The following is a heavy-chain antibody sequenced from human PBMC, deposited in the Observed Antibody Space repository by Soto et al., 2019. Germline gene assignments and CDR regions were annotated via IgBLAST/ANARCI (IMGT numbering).Heavy chain of an antibody. CDR3: AAERTYCGGDCYVD. CDR1: GFTFTSSA. CDR2: IVVGSGNT. J-gene: IGHJ4*02. Sequence: QMQLVQSGPEVKKPGTSVKVSCKASGFTFTSSAVQWVRQARGQRLEWIGWIVVGSGNTNYAQKFQERVTITRDMSTSTADMELSSLRSEDTAVYYCAAERTYCGGDCYVDWGQGTLVTVSS. V-gene: IGHV1-58*01. D-gene: IGHD2-21*02.